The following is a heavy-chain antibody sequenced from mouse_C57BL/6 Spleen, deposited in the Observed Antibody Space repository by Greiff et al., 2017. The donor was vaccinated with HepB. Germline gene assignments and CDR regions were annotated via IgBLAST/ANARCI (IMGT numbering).Heavy chain of an antibody. Sequence: QVHVKQPGAELVKPGASVKMSCKASGYTFTSYWITWVKQRPGQGLEWIGDIYPGSGSTNYNEKFKSKATLTVDTSSSTAYMQLSSLTSEDSAVYYCARMGTTVVATDYFDYWGQGTTLTVSS. V-gene: IGHV1-55*01. CDR3: ARMGTTVVATDYFDY. CDR2: IYPGSGST. D-gene: IGHD1-1*01. J-gene: IGHJ2*01. CDR1: GYTFTSYW.